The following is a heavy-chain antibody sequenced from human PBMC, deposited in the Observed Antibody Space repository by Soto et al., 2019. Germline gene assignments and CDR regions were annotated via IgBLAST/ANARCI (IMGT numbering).Heavy chain of an antibody. D-gene: IGHD3-22*01. V-gene: IGHV4-59*01. CDR1: GDSISSYY. J-gene: IGHJ6*04. CDR2: IYYSGRT. CDR3: VRDYYYDSSGYPGADYYGMDV. Sequence: SETLSLTCSVSGDSISSYYWSWIRQSPGKGLEWIGYIYYSGRTNYTPSLRSRVTISVDTSKNQLSLELSSVTAADTAVYYCVRDYYYDSSGYPGADYYGMDVWCEGTTVTVSS.